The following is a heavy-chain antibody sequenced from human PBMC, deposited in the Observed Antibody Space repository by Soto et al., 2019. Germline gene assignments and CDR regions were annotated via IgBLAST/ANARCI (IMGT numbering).Heavy chain of an antibody. CDR3: VREIGAYCSGGSCYYYYYGMDV. V-gene: IGHV1-2*04. J-gene: IGHJ6*02. CDR2: INPNSGGT. Sequence: GASVKVSCKASGYTFTGYYMHWVRQAPGQGLEWMGWINPNSGGTNYAQKFQGWVTMTRDTSISTAYMELSRLRSDDTAVYYCVREIGAYCSGGSCYYYYYGMDVWGQGTTVTVSS. CDR1: GYTFTGYY. D-gene: IGHD2-15*01.